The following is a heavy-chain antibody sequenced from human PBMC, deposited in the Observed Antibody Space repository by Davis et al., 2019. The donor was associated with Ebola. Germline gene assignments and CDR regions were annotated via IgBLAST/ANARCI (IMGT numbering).Heavy chain of an antibody. V-gene: IGHV3-48*02. CDR3: ARDSGISGADDY. J-gene: IGHJ4*02. CDR2: IGRGSSPI. CDR1: GFTFSSYS. D-gene: IGHD6-13*01. Sequence: GEPLKISCAASGFTFSSYSMTWVRQAPGKGLEWISYIGRGSSPIYYADSVKSRFPISRDNANNSLYLHMNSLGDEDTAVYYCARDSGISGADDYWGQGTLVTVSS.